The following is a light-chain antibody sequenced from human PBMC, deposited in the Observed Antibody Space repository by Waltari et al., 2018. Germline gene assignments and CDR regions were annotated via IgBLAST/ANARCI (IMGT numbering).Light chain of an antibody. J-gene: IGKJ4*01. CDR3: QXRRNWPSVT. CDR1: QSVSSS. V-gene: IGKV3-11*01. CDR2: DSS. Sequence: EIVLTQSPATLSLSPGERATLSCRASQSVSSSLAWYRQKPGQAPRLLIYDSSIRATGXPARFSGSGSGTDFXLXISXLEPEDFXVXXXQXRRNWPSVTFGXXXKXEXK.